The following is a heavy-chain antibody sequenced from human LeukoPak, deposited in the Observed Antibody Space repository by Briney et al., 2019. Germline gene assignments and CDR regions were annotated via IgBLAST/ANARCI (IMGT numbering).Heavy chain of an antibody. D-gene: IGHD3-3*01. CDR2: INPNSVGT. Sequence: ASVKVSCKASGYTFTGYYMHLARQAPGPGLEGIGLINPNSVGTNYAQQLQGRVTMTRDTSISTAYMELSRLRSDDTAVYYWARKGSAYYDFWSGFSPFDYWGQGTLVTVSS. CDR3: ARKGSAYYDFWSGFSPFDY. J-gene: IGHJ4*02. V-gene: IGHV1-2*02. CDR1: GYTFTGYY.